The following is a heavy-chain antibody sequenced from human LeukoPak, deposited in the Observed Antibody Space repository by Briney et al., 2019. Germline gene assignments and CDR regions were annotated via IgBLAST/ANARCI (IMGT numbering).Heavy chain of an antibody. CDR3: ARRVGSSSGYSFDY. CDR1: GYTFTDYY. CDR2: INPNSGGT. Sequence: ASVKVSCTASGYTFTDYYIHWVPQRQAPGQGLEWMGRINPNSGGTNYAQKFQGRVTMTRDTSISTAYMELSSLSSDDTAVYFCARRVGSSSGYSFDYWGQGTLVTVSS. J-gene: IGHJ4*02. V-gene: IGHV1-2*06. D-gene: IGHD5-12*01.